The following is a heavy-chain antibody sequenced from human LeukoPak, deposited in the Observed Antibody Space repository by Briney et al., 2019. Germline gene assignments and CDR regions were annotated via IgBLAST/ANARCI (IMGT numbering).Heavy chain of an antibody. J-gene: IGHJ4*02. CDR3: ARGSQMATIRAHFDY. CDR1: GGSISSSSYY. D-gene: IGHD5-24*01. V-gene: IGHV4-39*07. CDR2: IYYSGRT. Sequence: SETLSLTCTVSGGSISSSSYYWGWIRQPRGKGLEWIVSIYYSGRTYDNPSLKSRVTISVDTSKNQFSLKLSSVTAADTAVYYCARGSQMATIRAHFDYWGQGTLVTVSS.